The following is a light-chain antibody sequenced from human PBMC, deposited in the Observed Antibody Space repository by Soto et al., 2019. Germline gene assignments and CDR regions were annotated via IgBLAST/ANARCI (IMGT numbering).Light chain of an antibody. CDR3: QSYDSSLSGVV. CDR1: SSNIGAGYD. CDR2: ANS. Sequence: QAVVTQPPSVSGAPGQRVTISCTGSSSNIGAGYDVHWYQQFPGTAPKLLIYANSNRPSGVPDRFSGSKSGTSASLAITGLQAEDEADYYCQSYDSSLSGVVFGGGTQLTVL. J-gene: IGLJ2*01. V-gene: IGLV1-40*01.